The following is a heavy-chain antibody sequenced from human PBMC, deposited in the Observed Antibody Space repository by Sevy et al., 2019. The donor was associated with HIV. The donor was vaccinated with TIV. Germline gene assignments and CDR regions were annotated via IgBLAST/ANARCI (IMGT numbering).Heavy chain of an antibody. CDR2: IRSETDGGTT. V-gene: IGHV3-15*01. D-gene: IGHD3-10*01. CDR3: ATERWGFFDSITRYLLPYFDS. Sequence: GGSLRLSCSASGFSFFNAWMSWVRQAPGKGLEWIGRIRSETDGGTTEYTASVKGRFSISRDDSKDTLYLQMNSLKTGDTAVYYCATERWGFFDSITRYLLPYFDSWRQGTLVTVSS. J-gene: IGHJ4*02. CDR1: GFSFFNAW.